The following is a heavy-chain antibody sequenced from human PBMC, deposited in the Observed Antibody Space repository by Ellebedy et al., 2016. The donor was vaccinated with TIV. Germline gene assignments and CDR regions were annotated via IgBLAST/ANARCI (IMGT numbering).Heavy chain of an antibody. J-gene: IGHJ4*02. CDR2: INPSVGGT. V-gene: IGHV1-46*01. Sequence: AASVKVSCKASGYTFTSYYMHWVRQAPGQGLEWMGLINPSVGGTTYAQKFQGRVTMTRDTSTSTVYMDLSSLRSEDTAVYYCARDIQDCTGGNCYPDFWGQGTLVTVSS. CDR3: ARDIQDCTGGNCYPDF. D-gene: IGHD2-15*01. CDR1: GYTFTSYY.